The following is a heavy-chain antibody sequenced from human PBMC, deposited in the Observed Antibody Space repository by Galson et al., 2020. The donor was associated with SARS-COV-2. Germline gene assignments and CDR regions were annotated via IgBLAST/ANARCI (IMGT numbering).Heavy chain of an antibody. CDR3: ARDGRLYTGTTVGAFDI. D-gene: IGHD1-1*01. Sequence: WGSLRLSCAASGFTFSNYYMSWIRQVPGKGLEWVSYLNFDGSNTKYSDSVKGRFSISRDNAKNSLYLQMSSLRVEDTAIYYCARDGRLYTGTTVGAFDIWGQGTMVTVSS. CDR1: GFTFSNYY. J-gene: IGHJ3*02. CDR2: LNFDGSNT. V-gene: IGHV3-11*06.